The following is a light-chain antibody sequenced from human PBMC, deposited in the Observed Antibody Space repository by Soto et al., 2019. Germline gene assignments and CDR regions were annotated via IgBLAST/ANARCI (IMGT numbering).Light chain of an antibody. V-gene: IGKV4-1*01. CDR1: QSVLYSSNNKNY. CDR3: QQYNNSLWT. Sequence: DIVMTQSPDSLAVSLGERATINCKSSQSVLYSSNNKNYLAWYQQKPGQPPKLLIYWASIRESGVPDRFSGSGSGTDFTLTISSLQAEDVATYYCQQYNNSLWTFGQGTKVEIK. CDR2: WAS. J-gene: IGKJ1*01.